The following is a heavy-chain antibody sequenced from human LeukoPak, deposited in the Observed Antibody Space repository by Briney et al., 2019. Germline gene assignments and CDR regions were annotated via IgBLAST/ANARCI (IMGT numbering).Heavy chain of an antibody. CDR1: GFTFSDYY. CDR2: ISSSSSYI. Sequence: GGSLRLSCAASGFTFSDYYMSWIRQAPGKGLEWVSYISSSSSYIYYADSVKGRFIISRDNAKNSLYLQMNSLRAEDTAVYYCAREIRSTSLTPYYYYYGMDVWGQGTTVTVSS. J-gene: IGHJ6*02. V-gene: IGHV3-11*06. D-gene: IGHD2-2*01. CDR3: AREIRSTSLTPYYYYYGMDV.